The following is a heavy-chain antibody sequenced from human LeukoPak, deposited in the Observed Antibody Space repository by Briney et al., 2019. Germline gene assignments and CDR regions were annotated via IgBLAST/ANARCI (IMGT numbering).Heavy chain of an antibody. D-gene: IGHD2-2*02. J-gene: IGHJ5*02. CDR3: ATVSYCSSTSCYTRRWFDP. CDR1: GYTLTELS. V-gene: IGHV1-24*01. CDR2: VDPKDGET. Sequence: ASVKVSCKVSGYTLTELSMHWVRQAPGKGLDWMGGVDPKDGETMYAQKFQGRVTMTEDTSTDTAYMELSSLRSEDTAVYYCATVSYCSSTSCYTRRWFDPWGQGTLVTVSS.